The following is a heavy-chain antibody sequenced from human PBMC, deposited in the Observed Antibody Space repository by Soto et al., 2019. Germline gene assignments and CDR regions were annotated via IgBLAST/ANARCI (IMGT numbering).Heavy chain of an antibody. D-gene: IGHD6-6*01. Sequence: EVQLLESGGGLVQPGGSLRLSCAASGFNFNIYAMTWVRQAPGKGLEWVSTISPGGDSTYFAESVKGRVTISRDNSKNTLSLQMNSLRAEDTATYFCAKALVNPYYYSYMDVWGTGTTVTVSS. V-gene: IGHV3-23*01. CDR2: ISPGGDST. CDR3: AKALVNPYYYSYMDV. CDR1: GFNFNIYA. J-gene: IGHJ6*03.